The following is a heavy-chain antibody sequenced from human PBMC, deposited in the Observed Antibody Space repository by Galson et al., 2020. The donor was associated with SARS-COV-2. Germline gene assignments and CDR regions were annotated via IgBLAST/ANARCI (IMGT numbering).Heavy chain of an antibody. CDR1: GFTFRSYW. D-gene: IGHD3-10*01. CDR2: INGDGSTT. J-gene: IGHJ4*02. V-gene: IGHV3-74*01. Sequence: GESLKISCVASGFTFRSYWMHWVRQAPGKGLVWVSRINGDGSTTIYTDSVKGRFAISRDNAQNTLYLQMDSLRAEDTAVYYCATRRSSGGYDYWGQGTLVTVSS. CDR3: ATRRSSGGYDY.